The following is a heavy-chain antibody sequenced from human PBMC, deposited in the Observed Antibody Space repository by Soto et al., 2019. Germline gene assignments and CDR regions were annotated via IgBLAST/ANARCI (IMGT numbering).Heavy chain of an antibody. Sequence: GGSLRLSCEASGFTISECSMNWVRQAPGKGLEWLAYITIRTGNVLYADSVRGRFTISADNAENSVILQMNSLRDEDSAVYFCVRDRDLYRDMFHADLWGQGTQVTVS. D-gene: IGHD3-10*02. CDR3: VRDRDLYRDMFHADL. J-gene: IGHJ4*01. V-gene: IGHV3-48*02. CDR1: GFTISECS. CDR2: ITIRTGNV.